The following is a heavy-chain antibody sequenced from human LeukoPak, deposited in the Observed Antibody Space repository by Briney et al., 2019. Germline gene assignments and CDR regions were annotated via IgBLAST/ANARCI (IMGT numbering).Heavy chain of an antibody. CDR1: GYTFSDYA. Sequence: SVKVSCKPSGYTFSDYAISWVRQAPGQGLEWVGCISTYNGDTKYAEKFKGRVTLPTDTPTSNAYVELRSMRSDDSAEYYSARSHWQHDNFDDWGQGTLVTVST. J-gene: IGHJ4*01. D-gene: IGHD3-22*01. V-gene: IGHV1-18*01. CDR2: ISTYNGDT. CDR3: ARSHWQHDNFDD.